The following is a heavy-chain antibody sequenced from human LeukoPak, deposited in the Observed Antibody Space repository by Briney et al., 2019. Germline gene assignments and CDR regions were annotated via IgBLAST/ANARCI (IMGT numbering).Heavy chain of an antibody. J-gene: IGHJ5*02. V-gene: IGHV3-23*01. Sequence: PGGSLRLSCAASGFTFSTYAMSWVRQAPGQGLEWVSTISGSDGGTYYADSVKGRFTISRDNSKNTLYLQMNSLRAEDTAVYYCARSPVEWGTTNWFDPWGQGILVTVSS. CDR3: ARSPVEWGTTNWFDP. CDR2: ISGSDGGT. CDR1: GFTFSTYA. D-gene: IGHD1/OR15-1a*01.